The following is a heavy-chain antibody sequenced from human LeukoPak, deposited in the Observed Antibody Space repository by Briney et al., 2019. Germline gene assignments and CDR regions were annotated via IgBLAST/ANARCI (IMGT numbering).Heavy chain of an antibody. V-gene: IGHV3-74*01. CDR3: ARDSCSGGTCYFGY. CDR2: INNDGSST. D-gene: IGHD2-15*01. J-gene: IGHJ4*02. CDR1: GFTFSTYA. Sequence: GGSPRLSCAASGFTFSTYAMSWVRQAPGKGLMWVSRINNDGSSTSYADSVKGRFTIFRDNAKNTVNLQMNSLRAEDTAVYYCARDSCSGGTCYFGYWGQGTLVTVSS.